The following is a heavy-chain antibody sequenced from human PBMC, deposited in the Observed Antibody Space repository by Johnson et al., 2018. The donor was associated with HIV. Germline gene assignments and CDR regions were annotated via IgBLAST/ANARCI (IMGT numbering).Heavy chain of an antibody. V-gene: IGHV3-33*01. CDR3: ARDAKVDYGDAFDI. Sequence: QVQLVESGGGVVQPGRSLRLSCAASRFTFSTYGIHWVRQAPGKGLEWVAVTWYDASYKYCTDSVKGRFTISRDNAKNSLYLQMNSLRAEDTAVYYCARDAKVDYGDAFDIWGQGTKVTVSS. J-gene: IGHJ3*02. CDR1: RFTFSTYG. CDR2: TWYDASYK. D-gene: IGHD4-17*01.